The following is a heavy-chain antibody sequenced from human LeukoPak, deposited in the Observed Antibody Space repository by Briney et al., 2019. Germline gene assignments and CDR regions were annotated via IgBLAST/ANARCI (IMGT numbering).Heavy chain of an antibody. CDR3: ARVEYGDYGWFDP. Sequence: SETLSLTCTVSGDSISTYYWTWIRQPPGKGLEWIGYISDSGSTNYNPSLKSRVTISFDTSKNQFSLKLISLTAADTAAYYCARVEYGDYGWFDPWGQGTLVTVSS. D-gene: IGHD4-17*01. CDR2: ISDSGST. CDR1: GDSISTYY. J-gene: IGHJ5*02. V-gene: IGHV4-59*01.